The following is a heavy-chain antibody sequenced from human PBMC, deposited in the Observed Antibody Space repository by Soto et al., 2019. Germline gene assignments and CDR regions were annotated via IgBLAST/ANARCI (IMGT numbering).Heavy chain of an antibody. J-gene: IGHJ6*02. CDR2: IIPIFGTA. V-gene: IGHV1-69*12. CDR1: GGTFRSYA. CDR3: AREMATIHYYYYYGMDV. Sequence: QVQLVQSGAEVKKPGSSVKVSCKASGGTFRSYAISWVRQAPGQGLEWMGGIIPIFGTANYAQKFQGRVTITADESTSTAYMELSSLRSEDTAVYYCAREMATIHYYYYYGMDVWGQGTTVTVSS. D-gene: IGHD5-12*01.